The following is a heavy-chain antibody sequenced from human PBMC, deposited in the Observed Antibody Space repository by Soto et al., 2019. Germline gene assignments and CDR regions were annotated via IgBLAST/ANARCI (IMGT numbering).Heavy chain of an antibody. D-gene: IGHD4-17*01. CDR1: GGSISSYY. CDR3: ARLLHDYGDYDEGSWFDP. V-gene: IGHV4-59*08. J-gene: IGHJ5*02. Sequence: SETLSLTCTVSGGSISSYYWSWIRQPPGKGLEWIGYIYYSGSTNYNPSLKSRVTISVDTSKNQFSLKLSSVTAADTAVYYCARLLHDYGDYDEGSWFDPWGQGTLVTVSS. CDR2: IYYSGST.